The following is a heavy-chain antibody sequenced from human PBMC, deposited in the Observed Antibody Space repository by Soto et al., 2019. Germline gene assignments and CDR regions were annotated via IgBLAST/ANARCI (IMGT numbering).Heavy chain of an antibody. D-gene: IGHD3-3*01. J-gene: IGHJ5*02. CDR1: GYSFSSYW. V-gene: IGHV5-51*01. CDR3: ARGGGTILAPLP. CDR2: IFPGDSNP. Sequence: PGESLKISCKGSGYSFSSYWIGWVRQMPGKGLEWMGIIFPGDSNPRYSPSFQGQVTFSADKSISTAYLQWSSLKASDSAIYYCARGGGTILAPLPWGEGTLVTVSS.